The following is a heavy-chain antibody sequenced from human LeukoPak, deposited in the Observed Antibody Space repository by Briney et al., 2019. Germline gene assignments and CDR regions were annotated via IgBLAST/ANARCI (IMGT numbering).Heavy chain of an antibody. CDR2: IWYDGSNK. CDR3: ARHRSYDFWSGYSTPDY. V-gene: IGHV3-33*01. D-gene: IGHD3-3*01. Sequence: GGSLRLSCAASGFTFSSYGMHWVRQAPGKGLEWVAVIWYDGSNKYYADSVKGRFTISRDNSKNTLDLQMNSLRAEDTAVYYCARHRSYDFWSGYSTPDYWGQGTLVTVSS. CDR1: GFTFSSYG. J-gene: IGHJ4*02.